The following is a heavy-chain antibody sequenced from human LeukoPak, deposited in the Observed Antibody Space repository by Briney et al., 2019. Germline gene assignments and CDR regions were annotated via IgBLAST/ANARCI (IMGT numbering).Heavy chain of an antibody. V-gene: IGHV1-2*02. CDR3: ARGQLRRDWFDP. D-gene: IGHD1-1*01. CDR1: RYTFTNYV. CDR2: INPDSGGT. Sequence: ASVRVSCKASRYTFTNYVMNWVRQAPGQGLEWMGWINPDSGGTNYAQKFQGRVTMTRDTSISTAYMELSRLRSDDTAVYYCARGQLRRDWFDPWGQGTLVTVSS. J-gene: IGHJ5*02.